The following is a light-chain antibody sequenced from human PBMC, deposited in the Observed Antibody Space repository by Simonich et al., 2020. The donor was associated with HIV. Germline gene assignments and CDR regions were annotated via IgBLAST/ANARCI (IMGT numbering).Light chain of an antibody. CDR3: QQYYSTPPIT. CDR2: WAS. J-gene: IGKJ4*01. Sequence: DIVMTQSPDPLAVSLGERATINCKSSRSVLYSSNNKNYLAWYQQKPGQPPKLLIYWASTRESGVPDRFSASGSGTDFTLTISSLQAEDVAVYYCQQYYSTPPITFGGGTKVEIK. CDR1: RSVLYSSNNKNY. V-gene: IGKV4-1*01.